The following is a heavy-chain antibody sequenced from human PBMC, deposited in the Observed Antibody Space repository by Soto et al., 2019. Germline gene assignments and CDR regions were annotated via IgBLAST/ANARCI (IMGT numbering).Heavy chain of an antibody. Sequence: QVQLVQSGAEVKKPGSSVKVSCRASGDSFSNYAVNWLRQAPGRGLEWMGGLIPVFGTSNYAEKFQGRLTITAGESTSTAYMELSSLTSEDTAVYYCARAVRTGFYGIDVWGQGTTVSVSS. CDR1: GDSFSNYA. CDR3: ARAVRTGFYGIDV. CDR2: LIPVFGTS. V-gene: IGHV1-69*01. J-gene: IGHJ6*02.